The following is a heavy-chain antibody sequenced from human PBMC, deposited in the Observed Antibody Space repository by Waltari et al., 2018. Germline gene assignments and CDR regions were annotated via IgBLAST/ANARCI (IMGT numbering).Heavy chain of an antibody. J-gene: IGHJ3*01. Sequence: EVQLLQSGAEVKKPGTPVKISCKVSGDTFTDNYIHWIQQAPGKWLQWMGLLDPADGQAVNAEKFQGRVNMTADTSIHTAYMELTSLTSEDTAFYDCAAALGGGISASRPFHFWGQGTMITVSS. V-gene: IGHV1-69-2*01. CDR1: GDTFTDNY. D-gene: IGHD3-10*01. CDR3: AAALGGGISASRPFHF. CDR2: LDPADGQA.